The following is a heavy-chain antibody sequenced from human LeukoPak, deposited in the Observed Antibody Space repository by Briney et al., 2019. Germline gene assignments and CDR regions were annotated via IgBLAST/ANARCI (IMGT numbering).Heavy chain of an antibody. Sequence: GGSLRLSCEASGFTFTNYPMFWVRLAPAKGLEWVSSISYDGTKQNYTNSVKGRFTISRDNSRNMLFLQMNSLRPEDTAVYYCARGVHALGYWGQGALVIVSS. CDR3: ARGVHALGY. D-gene: IGHD2-2*01. CDR1: GFTFTNYP. V-gene: IGHV3-30-3*01. J-gene: IGHJ4*02. CDR2: ISYDGTKQ.